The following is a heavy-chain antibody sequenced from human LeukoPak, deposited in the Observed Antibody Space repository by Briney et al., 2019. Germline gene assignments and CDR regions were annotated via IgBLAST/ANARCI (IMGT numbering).Heavy chain of an antibody. CDR3: SRGKYPFDY. D-gene: IGHD2-2*01. Sequence: NPGGSLRLSCAASGFTFSDSYMSWIRQAPGKGLEYISYISSSGSTIYYADSVKGRFTLSRDNAKNSLSLEMNSLRAEDTAVYYCSRGKYPFDYWGQGTLVTVSS. CDR1: GFTFSDSY. CDR2: ISSSGSTI. J-gene: IGHJ4*02. V-gene: IGHV3-11*01.